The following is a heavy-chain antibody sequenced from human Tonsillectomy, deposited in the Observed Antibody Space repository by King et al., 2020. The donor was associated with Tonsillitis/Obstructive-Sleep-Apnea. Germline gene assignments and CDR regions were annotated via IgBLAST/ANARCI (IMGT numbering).Heavy chain of an antibody. V-gene: IGHV4-31*03. Sequence: QLQESGPGLVKPSQTLSLTCTVSGGSISSGAYYWSWTRQHPGKGLEWIGDIYYSGSTYYNPSLKSRVTMSVDTSNNQFSLKLSSVTAADTAFYYCASGREFPPGFDYWGQGTLVTVSS. CDR3: ASGREFPPGFDY. CDR2: IYYSGST. CDR1: GGSISSGAYY. D-gene: IGHD3-10*01. J-gene: IGHJ4*02.